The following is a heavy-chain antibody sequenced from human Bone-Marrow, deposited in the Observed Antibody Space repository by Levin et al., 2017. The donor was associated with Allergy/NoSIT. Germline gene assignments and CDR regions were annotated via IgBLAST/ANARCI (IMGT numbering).Heavy chain of an antibody. CDR3: AKPPQDFFGVVERYFDY. CDR1: GFTFSSYA. J-gene: IGHJ4*02. V-gene: IGHV3-23*01. D-gene: IGHD3-3*01. CDR2: ISGSGGST. Sequence: GGSLRLSCAASGFTFSSYAMSWVRQAPGKGLEWVSAISGSGGSTYYADSVKGRFTISRDNSKNTLYLQMNSLRAEDTAVYYCAKPPQDFFGVVERYFDYWGQGTLVTVSS.